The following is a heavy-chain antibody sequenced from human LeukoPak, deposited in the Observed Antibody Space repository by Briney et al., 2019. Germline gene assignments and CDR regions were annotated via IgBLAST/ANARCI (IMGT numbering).Heavy chain of an antibody. CDR2: IYPGDSNT. D-gene: IGHD5-24*01. CDR3: ARSGRDASGWFDP. CDR1: GYNFANYW. V-gene: IGHV5-51*01. J-gene: IGHJ5*02. Sequence: GESLKISCKGSGYNFANYWIGWVRQMPGKGLEWMGIIYPGDSNTRYSPSFQGQVTISADKSISTAYLQWSSLKASDTAMYYCARSGRDASGWFDPWGQGTLVTVS.